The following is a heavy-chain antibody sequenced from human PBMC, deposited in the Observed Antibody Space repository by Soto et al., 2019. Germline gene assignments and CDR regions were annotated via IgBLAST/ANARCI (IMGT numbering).Heavy chain of an antibody. CDR3: ATGMHHYYDSSGDWFDP. J-gene: IGHJ5*02. CDR1: GYTLTELS. Sequence: AAVKVTCKVSGYTLTELSMHWVRQAPGKGLEWMGGFDPEDGETIYEQKFQGRVTMTEDTSTDTAYMELSSLRSEDTAVYYCATGMHHYYDSSGDWFDPWGQGTLVTVSS. D-gene: IGHD3-22*01. CDR2: FDPEDGET. V-gene: IGHV1-24*01.